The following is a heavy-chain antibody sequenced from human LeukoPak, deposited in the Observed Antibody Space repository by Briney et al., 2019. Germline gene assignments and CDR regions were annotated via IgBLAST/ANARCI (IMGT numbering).Heavy chain of an antibody. V-gene: IGHV3-7*01. CDR2: INPDGGEK. CDR3: ARDRGYSSFDY. J-gene: IGHJ4*02. D-gene: IGHD6-19*01. Sequence: PGGSLRLSCGAAGFTFRTSWMNWVRQAPGKGLGWVASINPDGGEKYSVDSVKGRFTISRDNAKNSLYLQMNSLRAEDTAVYYCARDRGYSSFDYWGQGTLVTVSS. CDR1: GFTFRTSW.